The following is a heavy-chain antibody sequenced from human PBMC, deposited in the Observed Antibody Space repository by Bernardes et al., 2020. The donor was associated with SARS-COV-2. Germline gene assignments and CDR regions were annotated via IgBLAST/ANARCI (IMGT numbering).Heavy chain of an antibody. V-gene: IGHV3-23*01. J-gene: IGHJ4*02. CDR2: ISNSGGLT. D-gene: IGHD3-10*02. Sequence: GGSLRLSCVASEIIFSTYGMAWVRQAPGKGPEWASSISNSGGLTYYADSVKARFTVSRDNSKNTLYLQMNSLRAEDTAVYYCAGCSGTYYNAAGLYSDYWGQGALVTVSS. CDR3: AGCSGTYYNAAGLYSDY. CDR1: EIIFSTYG.